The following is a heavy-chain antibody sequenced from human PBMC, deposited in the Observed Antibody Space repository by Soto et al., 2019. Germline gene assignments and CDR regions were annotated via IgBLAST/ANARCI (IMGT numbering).Heavy chain of an antibody. CDR2: IWYDGSNK. J-gene: IGHJ4*02. V-gene: IGHV3-33*01. D-gene: IGHD2-15*01. CDR3: ARDRGYCSGGSCPSTFDY. Sequence: QVQLVESGGGVVQPGRPLRLSCAASGFTFSSYGMHWVRQAPGKGLEWVAVIWYDGSNKYYADSVKGRFTISRDNSKNTLYMQMNSLRAEDTAVYYCARDRGYCSGGSCPSTFDYWGQGTLVTVSS. CDR1: GFTFSSYG.